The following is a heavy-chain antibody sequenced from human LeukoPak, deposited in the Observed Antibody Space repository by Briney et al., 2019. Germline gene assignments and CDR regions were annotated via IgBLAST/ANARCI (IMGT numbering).Heavy chain of an antibody. V-gene: IGHV4-30-2*01. CDR3: ARVRPPSGAGTLGRYYYMDV. D-gene: IGHD1/OR15-1a*01. CDR1: GGSISSGGYY. Sequence: SETLSLTCTVSGGSISSGGYYWSWIRQPPGKGLEWIGYIYHSGSTYYNPSLKSRVTISVDRSKNQFSLRLSSVTAADTAVYYCARVRPPSGAGTLGRYYYMDVWGKGTTVTVSS. J-gene: IGHJ6*03. CDR2: IYHSGST.